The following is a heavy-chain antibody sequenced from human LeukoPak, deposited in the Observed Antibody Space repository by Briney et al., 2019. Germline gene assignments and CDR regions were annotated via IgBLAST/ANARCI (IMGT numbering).Heavy chain of an antibody. J-gene: IGHJ4*02. V-gene: IGHV3-23*01. CDR3: AKDLTTVTSG. CDR2: ISGSGGST. Sequence: PGGSLRLSCAASGFTVSSNYMSWVRQAPGKGLEWVSAISGSGGSTYYADSVKGRFTISRDNSKNTLYLQMNSLRAEDTAVYYCAKDLTTVTSGWGQGTLVTVSS. D-gene: IGHD4-11*01. CDR1: GFTVSSNY.